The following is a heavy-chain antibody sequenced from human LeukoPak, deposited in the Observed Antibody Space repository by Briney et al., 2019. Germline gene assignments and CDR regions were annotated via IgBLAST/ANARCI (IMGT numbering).Heavy chain of an antibody. D-gene: IGHD3-10*01. V-gene: IGHV3-7*01. Sequence: GGSLRLSCVASGFTVSSYWMNWVSQAQGKGLEWVANIKQDGSEIYYVDSVKGRFTISRDNAKNSLYLQMNSLRAEDTAVYHCARDRGWFAMDVWGQGTTVTVSS. J-gene: IGHJ6*02. CDR2: IKQDGSEI. CDR1: GFTVSSYW. CDR3: ARDRGWFAMDV.